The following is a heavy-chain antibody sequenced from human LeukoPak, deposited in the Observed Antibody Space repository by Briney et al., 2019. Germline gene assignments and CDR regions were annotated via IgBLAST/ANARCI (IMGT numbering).Heavy chain of an antibody. V-gene: IGHV3-7*01. Sequence: PGGSLRLSCVGSGFTFSTFWMAWVRQAPGKGLEWVANMKHDRSAKHYVDSVKGRFTISRDNAKNSLYLHMNSLRAEDTAVYYCARDVDGNLDYWDQGTLVTVSS. J-gene: IGHJ4*02. CDR2: MKHDRSAK. D-gene: IGHD1-14*01. CDR3: ARDVDGNLDY. CDR1: GFTFSTFW.